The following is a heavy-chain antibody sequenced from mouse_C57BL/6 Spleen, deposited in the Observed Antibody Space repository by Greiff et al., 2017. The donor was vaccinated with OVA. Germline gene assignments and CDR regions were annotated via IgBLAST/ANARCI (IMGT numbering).Heavy chain of an antibody. CDR2: INPYNGGT. Sequence: EVKLQQSGPVLVKPGASVKMSCKASGYTFTDYYMNWVKQSHGKSLEWIGVINPYNGGTSYNQKFKGKATLTVDKSSSTAYMELNSLTSEDSAVYYCARRYYGSSWYFDVWGTGTTVTVSS. V-gene: IGHV1-19*01. D-gene: IGHD1-1*01. CDR3: ARRYYGSSWYFDV. J-gene: IGHJ1*03. CDR1: GYTFTDYY.